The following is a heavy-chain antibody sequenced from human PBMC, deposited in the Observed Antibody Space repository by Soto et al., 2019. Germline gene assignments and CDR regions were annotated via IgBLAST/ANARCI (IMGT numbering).Heavy chain of an antibody. D-gene: IGHD2-2*01. J-gene: IGHJ6*04. CDR2: IIPIFGTA. Sequence: VKVSCKASGGTFSSYAISWVRQAPGQGLEWTGGIIPIFGTANYAQKFQGRVTITADESASTAYMELSSLRSEDTAVYYCARNYCSSTSCLEKYYYYGRDVWGKGTTVTVSS. V-gene: IGHV1-69*13. CDR1: GGTFSSYA. CDR3: ARNYCSSTSCLEKYYYYGRDV.